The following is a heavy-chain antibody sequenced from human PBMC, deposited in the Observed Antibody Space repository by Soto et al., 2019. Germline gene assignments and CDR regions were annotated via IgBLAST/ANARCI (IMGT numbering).Heavy chain of an antibody. CDR3: ARVRPTMVRLKGIIRLDP. J-gene: IGHJ5*02. D-gene: IGHD3-10*01. CDR1: GYTFTSYG. CDR2: ISAYNGNT. Sequence: ASVKVSCKASGYTFTSYGISWVRQAPGQGLEWMGWISAYNGNTNYAQKLQGRVTMTTDTSTSTAYMELRSLRSDDTAVYYCARVRPTMVRLKGIIRLDPWGQGTLVTVSS. V-gene: IGHV1-18*01.